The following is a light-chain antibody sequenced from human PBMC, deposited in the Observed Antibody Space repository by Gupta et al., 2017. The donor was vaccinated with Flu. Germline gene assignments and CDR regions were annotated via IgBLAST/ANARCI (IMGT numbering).Light chain of an antibody. Sequence: DIQMTQSPSTLSASVGDRVTITCRASQSNSSWLAWYQQKPGKAPKLLIYKASSLESGVPSRFSGSGSGTEFTLTISSLQPDDFATYYCQQYNSYLTFGPGTKVDIK. V-gene: IGKV1-5*03. CDR2: KAS. CDR1: QSNSSW. J-gene: IGKJ3*01. CDR3: QQYNSYLT.